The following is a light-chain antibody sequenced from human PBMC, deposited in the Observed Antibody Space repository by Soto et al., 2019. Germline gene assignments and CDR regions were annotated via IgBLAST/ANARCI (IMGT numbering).Light chain of an antibody. Sequence: DIQMTQSPSSLSASVGDRVTISCRASQSISTYLNWYQQKPGKAPRLLIYAASSVQTGVPPRFSCSGSGTDFTLTISSLRPEDIATYFCQQSNSAPPWTFGQGTKVEIK. CDR2: AAS. CDR1: QSISTY. V-gene: IGKV1-39*01. CDR3: QQSNSAPPWT. J-gene: IGKJ1*01.